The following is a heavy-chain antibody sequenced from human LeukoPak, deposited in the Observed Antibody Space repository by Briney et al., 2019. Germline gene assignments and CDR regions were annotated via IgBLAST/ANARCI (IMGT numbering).Heavy chain of an antibody. D-gene: IGHD6-19*01. CDR3: AKIPVSYSSGWSTFDY. V-gene: IGHV3-23*01. J-gene: IGHJ4*02. Sequence: GGSLRLPCAASGFTFSSYAMSWVRQTPGKGLEWVSGIGSSGGSTYYADSVKGRFTISRDNSKNTLFLQMNSLRAEDTAIYYCAKIPVSYSSGWSTFDYWGQGTLVTVSS. CDR2: IGSSGGST. CDR1: GFTFSSYA.